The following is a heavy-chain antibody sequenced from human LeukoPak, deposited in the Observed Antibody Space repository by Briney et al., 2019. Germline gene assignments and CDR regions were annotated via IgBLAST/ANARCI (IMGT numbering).Heavy chain of an antibody. Sequence: GGSLRLSCAASGFTFSSFVMSWVRQAPGKGLEWVSAISDGGGSTYYADSVKGRFTISRDNYKHTLYLQINSLRAEDTAIYYCAKDAPSSWTNFDYWGQGTLVTVSS. J-gene: IGHJ4*02. CDR2: ISDGGGST. D-gene: IGHD6-13*01. V-gene: IGHV3-23*01. CDR3: AKDAPSSWTNFDY. CDR1: GFTFSSFV.